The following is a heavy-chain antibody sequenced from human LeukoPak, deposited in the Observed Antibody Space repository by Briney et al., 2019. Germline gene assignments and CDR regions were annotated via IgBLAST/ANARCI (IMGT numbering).Heavy chain of an antibody. CDR2: VYSGGDT. CDR1: VFNVTGSY. CDR3: AKDIAGYCDSTSCHGNAFDI. J-gene: IGHJ3*02. Sequence: GGTLRLSCAVSVFNVTGSYMSWVREAPGRGLEWVSVVYSGGDTYYANYATGRVTISKDHAKNSLFLQMNSLRAEDMALYYCAKDIAGYCDSTSCHGNAFDIWGQGTLVTVSS. V-gene: IGHV3-53*05. D-gene: IGHD2-2*01.